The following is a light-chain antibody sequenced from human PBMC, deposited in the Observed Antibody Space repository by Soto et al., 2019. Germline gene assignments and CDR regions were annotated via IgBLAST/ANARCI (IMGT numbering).Light chain of an antibody. CDR3: QQGYAIPFT. CDR2: TTS. V-gene: IGKV1-39*01. J-gene: IGKJ5*01. CDR1: QAISSY. Sequence: DIQMTQSPSSLSASVGDRVSITCRASQAISSYLNWFQQKPGEAPNLLIYTTSTLKSGVPSRFSGSGSGTHFTLTISNLQPEDFATYYCQQGYAIPFTFGQGTRLEIK.